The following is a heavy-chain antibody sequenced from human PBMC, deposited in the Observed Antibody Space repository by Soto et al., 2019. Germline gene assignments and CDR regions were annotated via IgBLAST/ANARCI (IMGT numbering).Heavy chain of an antibody. CDR3: AKVGGNYYDSIGYVDY. CDR1: GFSFSSYG. CDR2: TTYDGGIK. J-gene: IGHJ4*02. V-gene: IGHV3-30*18. Sequence: GGSLRLSCAASGFSFSSYGMEWVRLAPGKGLEWVAATTYDGGIKHYVDSVKGRFTISRDNSKNTLYLQMNSLRAEDTAVYYCAKVGGNYYDSIGYVDYWGQGTLVTVSS. D-gene: IGHD3-22*01.